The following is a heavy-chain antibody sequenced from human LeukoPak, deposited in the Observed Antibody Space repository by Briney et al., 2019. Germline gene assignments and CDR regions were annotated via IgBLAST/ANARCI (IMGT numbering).Heavy chain of an antibody. CDR1: GYTFSSDV. V-gene: IGHV1-18*01. CDR2: ISASNVNT. J-gene: IGHJ4*02. D-gene: IGHD2-15*01. Sequence: ASVKVSCKASGYTFSSDVISWVRQAPGRGLEWMGWISASNVNTNYAQKLQGRVTMTTDTSTSTAYMELRSLISDDTAVYYCARVPTQEKGYCSAGSCYRGFDYWGQGTLVTVSS. CDR3: ARVPTQEKGYCSAGSCYRGFDY.